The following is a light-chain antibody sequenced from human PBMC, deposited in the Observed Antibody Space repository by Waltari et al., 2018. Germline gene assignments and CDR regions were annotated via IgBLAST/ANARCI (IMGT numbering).Light chain of an antibody. CDR2: DVN. J-gene: IGLJ1*01. Sequence: QSALTQPASVSGSPGQSITISCSGTSSDIGGFEYFPWYQQHPDKIPRLVIYDVNDRPSGVSNRFSGSKSGNTASLTISGLQAEDEADYYCSSYSSRDTLVFGGGTKVSVL. CDR1: SSDIGGFEY. CDR3: SSYSSRDTLV. V-gene: IGLV2-14*03.